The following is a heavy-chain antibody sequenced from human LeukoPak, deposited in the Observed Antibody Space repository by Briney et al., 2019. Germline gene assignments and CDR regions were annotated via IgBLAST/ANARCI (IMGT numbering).Heavy chain of an antibody. J-gene: IGHJ4*02. Sequence: GGSLRLSCAASGFTFSSYWMHWVRQAPGQGLVWVSRINSDGSSTIYADSVKGRFTISRDNAKNTLYLQMNSLRAEDTAVYYCAREYCSSTSCYFDYWGQGTLVTVSS. CDR3: AREYCSSTSCYFDY. D-gene: IGHD2-2*01. CDR2: INSDGSST. V-gene: IGHV3-74*01. CDR1: GFTFSSYW.